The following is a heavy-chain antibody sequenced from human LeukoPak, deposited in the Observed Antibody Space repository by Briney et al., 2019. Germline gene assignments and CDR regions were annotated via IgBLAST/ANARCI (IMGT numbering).Heavy chain of an antibody. CDR1: GYIFTSYS. V-gene: IGHV1-46*01. D-gene: IGHD6-13*01. CDR3: ARDAANNHLIAATPGGLFDY. CDR2: INPSGGTT. J-gene: IGHJ4*02. Sequence: ASVKVSCKASGYIFTSYSMHWVRRAPGQGLEWMGIINPSGGTTNYAQKFQGRVTMTRDTSTSTVYMDLSSLRSEDTAVYYCARDAANNHLIAATPGGLFDYWGQGTLVTVSS.